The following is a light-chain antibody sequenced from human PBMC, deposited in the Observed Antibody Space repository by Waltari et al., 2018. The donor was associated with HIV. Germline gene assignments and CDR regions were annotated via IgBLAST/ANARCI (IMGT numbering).Light chain of an antibody. CDR2: DVS. CDR3: CSYAGSYTHVV. CDR1: SRDVGGYNY. J-gene: IGLJ2*01. V-gene: IGLV2-11*01. Sequence: QSALTQPRSVSGSHGQSVTISCTGTSRDVGGYNYVSWYQQHPGKAPKLMIYDVSKRPSGVPDRFSGSKSGNTASLTISGLQAEDEADYYCCSYAGSYTHVVFGGGTKLTVL.